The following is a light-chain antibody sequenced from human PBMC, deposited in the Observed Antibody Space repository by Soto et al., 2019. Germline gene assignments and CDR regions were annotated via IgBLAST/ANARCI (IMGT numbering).Light chain of an antibody. Sequence: QSVLTQPPSLSAAPGQKVTISGSGGSSNIGNNYVSWYQQLPGTAPKLLIYENNKRPSGIPDRFSGSKSGTSATLGITGLQTGDEADYYCGTWDSSLSAGVFGTGTKVTVL. V-gene: IGLV1-51*02. CDR3: GTWDSSLSAGV. CDR1: SSNIGNNY. J-gene: IGLJ1*01. CDR2: ENN.